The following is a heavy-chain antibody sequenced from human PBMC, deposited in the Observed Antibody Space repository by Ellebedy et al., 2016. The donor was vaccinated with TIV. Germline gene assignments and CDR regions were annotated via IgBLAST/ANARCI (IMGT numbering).Heavy chain of an antibody. CDR2: ITGSGDNT. V-gene: IGHV3-23*01. CDR3: AKDQGGYSYVNWHFDL. CDR1: GITFSSYA. D-gene: IGHD5-18*01. J-gene: IGHJ2*01. Sequence: GESLKISXEASGITFSSYAMTWVRQAPGKGLEWVSAITGSGDNTYYTDSVKGRFTISRDNSKNMLYLQMNSLRAEDTAVYYCAKDQGGYSYVNWHFDLWGRGTLVTVSS.